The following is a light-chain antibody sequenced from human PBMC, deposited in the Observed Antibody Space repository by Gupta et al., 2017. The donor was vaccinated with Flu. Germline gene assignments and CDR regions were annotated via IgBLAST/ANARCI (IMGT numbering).Light chain of an antibody. CDR1: QSISNY. CDR3: QQSYSAPPWT. Sequence: DIQMTQSPSSLSAYVGDRVTITCRASQSISNYLNWYQQRPGKAPRVLIYAASSLQSGVPTRFSGSGSGTDFTLTISSLQPEDFATYYCQQSYSAPPWTFGQGTKVQIK. J-gene: IGKJ1*01. V-gene: IGKV1-39*01. CDR2: AAS.